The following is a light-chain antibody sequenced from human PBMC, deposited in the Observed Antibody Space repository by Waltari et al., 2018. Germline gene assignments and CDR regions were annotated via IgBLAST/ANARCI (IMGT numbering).Light chain of an antibody. Sequence: EIVLTQSPGTLSLSPGERATLSCRASQSVNSRYLAWYQQKPGQAPRLLISGASSRATGIPDRFSGSGSLTDFTLTISRLEPEDFAVYYCQQYDTSPPGYTFGQGTKLEIK. CDR1: QSVNSRY. CDR3: QQYDTSPPGYT. CDR2: GAS. V-gene: IGKV3-20*01. J-gene: IGKJ2*01.